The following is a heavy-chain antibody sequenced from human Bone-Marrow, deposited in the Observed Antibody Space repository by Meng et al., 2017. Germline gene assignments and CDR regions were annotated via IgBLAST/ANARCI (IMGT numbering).Heavy chain of an antibody. CDR3: ARTPYYYDSSGYKEYFQH. CDR2: IYQSGST. V-gene: IGHV4-38-2*01. J-gene: IGHJ1*01. CDR1: GYSITGSYN. D-gene: IGHD3-22*01. Sequence: SETLSLTCAVSGYSITGSYNWGWIRQSPGKGLEWIGSIYQSGSTYYNPSLKSRVTMSADTSKNQFSLKLTSVTAADTAVYYCARTPYYYDSSGYKEYFQHWGQGTLVTVSS.